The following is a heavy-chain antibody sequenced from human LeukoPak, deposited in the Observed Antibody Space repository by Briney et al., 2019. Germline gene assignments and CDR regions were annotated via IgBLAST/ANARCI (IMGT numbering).Heavy chain of an antibody. D-gene: IGHD3-3*01. CDR2: IRYDGSNK. J-gene: IGHJ4*02. Sequence: GGSLRLSCAASGFTFSSYGMHWVRQAPGKGLEWVAFIRYDGSNKYYADSVKGRFTISRDNSKNTLYLQMNSLRAEDTAVYYCAKPYDFWSGYWGYFDCWGQGTLVTVSS. CDR1: GFTFSSYG. CDR3: AKPYDFWSGYWGYFDC. V-gene: IGHV3-30*02.